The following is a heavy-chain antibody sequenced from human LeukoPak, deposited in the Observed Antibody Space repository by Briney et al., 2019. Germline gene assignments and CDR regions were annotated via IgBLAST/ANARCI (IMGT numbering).Heavy chain of an antibody. CDR3: AKVDTAMANYYGMDV. D-gene: IGHD5-18*01. V-gene: IGHV3-30*18. CDR1: GFTFSSYG. J-gene: IGHJ6*02. Sequence: GGSLRLSCAASGFTFSSYGIHWVRQAPGKGLEWVAVISYDGSNKYYADSVKGRFTISRDNSKNTLYLQMNSLRAEDTAVYYCAKVDTAMANYYGMDVWGQGTTVTVSS. CDR2: ISYDGSNK.